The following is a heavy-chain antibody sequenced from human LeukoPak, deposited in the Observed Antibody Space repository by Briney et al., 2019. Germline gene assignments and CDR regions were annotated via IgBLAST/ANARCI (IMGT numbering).Heavy chain of an antibody. Sequence: SETLSLTCAVYGGSFSGYYWSWIRQPPGKGLEWIGEINHSGSTNYNPSLKSRVTISVDTSKDQFSLKLSSVTAADTAVYYCASYTAMVTAGGYFDYWGQGTLLTVSS. CDR2: INHSGST. D-gene: IGHD5-18*01. CDR3: ASYTAMVTAGGYFDY. J-gene: IGHJ4*02. CDR1: GGSFSGYY. V-gene: IGHV4-34*01.